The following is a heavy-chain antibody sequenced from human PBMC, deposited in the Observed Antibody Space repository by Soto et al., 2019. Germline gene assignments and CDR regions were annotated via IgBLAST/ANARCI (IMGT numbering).Heavy chain of an antibody. CDR2: IIPNFGKA. CDR3: AGGSIFGVGPGRYYDGMDV. Sequence: SVKVSCKASGYTFIDYYIHWLRQAPGQGPEWMGGIIPNFGKAKYAQKFQGRVTMTADKSTSTAYMEMSSLRSEDTAVYYCAGGSIFGVGPGRYYDGMDVWGQGTTVTVSS. J-gene: IGHJ6*02. CDR1: GYTFIDYY. V-gene: IGHV1-69*06. D-gene: IGHD3-3*01.